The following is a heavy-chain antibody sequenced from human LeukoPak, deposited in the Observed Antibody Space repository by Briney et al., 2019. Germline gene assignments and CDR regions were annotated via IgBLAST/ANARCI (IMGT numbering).Heavy chain of an antibody. CDR1: GFTFSSYE. Sequence: GGSLRLSCAASGFTFSSYEMNWVRQAPGKGLEWVSSIRRIGSTINYADSVKGRFTISRDNAKNSLYLQMNSLRAEDTAVYYCAATTPSYYDYVWGSYRLALGAFDIWGQGTMVTVSS. J-gene: IGHJ3*02. V-gene: IGHV3-48*03. CDR3: AATTPSYYDYVWGSYRLALGAFDI. CDR2: IRRIGSTI. D-gene: IGHD3-16*02.